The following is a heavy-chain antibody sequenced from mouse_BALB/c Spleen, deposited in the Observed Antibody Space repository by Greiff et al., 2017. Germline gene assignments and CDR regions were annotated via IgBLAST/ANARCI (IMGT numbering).Heavy chain of an antibody. Sequence: EVQLVESGGGLVKPGGSLKLSCAASGFTFSSYAMSWVRQTPEKRLEWVASISSGGSTYYPDSVKGRFTISRDNARNILYLQMSSLRSEDTAMYYCAKAYYYGSSYNYCDYWGQGTTRTVSS. CDR1: GFTFSSYA. CDR2: ISSGGST. J-gene: IGHJ2*01. V-gene: IGHV5-6-5*01. CDR3: AKAYYYGSSYNYCDY. D-gene: IGHD1-1*01.